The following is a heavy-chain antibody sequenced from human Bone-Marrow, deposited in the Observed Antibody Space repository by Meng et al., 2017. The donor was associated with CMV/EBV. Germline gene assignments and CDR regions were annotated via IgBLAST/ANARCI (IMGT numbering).Heavy chain of an antibody. CDR2: IILSGGST. V-gene: IGHV3-23*01. Sequence: GGFLRLSCAASGFSFSSYVMSWVRQPPGKGLEWVSSIILSGGSTYYADSAKGRFTISRDISKNTLYLQMNSLTDEDTAVYYCAKDDYRNYHGMDVWGQGTTVTVSS. J-gene: IGHJ6*02. CDR1: GFSFSSYV. CDR3: AKDDYRNYHGMDV. D-gene: IGHD4-11*01.